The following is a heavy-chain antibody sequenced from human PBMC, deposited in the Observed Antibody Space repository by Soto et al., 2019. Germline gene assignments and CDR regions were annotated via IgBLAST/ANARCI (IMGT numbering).Heavy chain of an antibody. J-gene: IGHJ3*02. CDR3: ARVRYPYSSSWYGAFDI. V-gene: IGHV4-59*01. Sequence: PSETLSLTCTVSGGSISSYYWSWIRQPPGKGLEWIGYIYYSGSTNYNPSLKSRVTISVDTSKNQFSLKLSSVTAADTAVYYCARVRYPYSSSWYGAFDIWGQGTMVTVS. CDR1: GGSISSYY. D-gene: IGHD6-13*01. CDR2: IYYSGST.